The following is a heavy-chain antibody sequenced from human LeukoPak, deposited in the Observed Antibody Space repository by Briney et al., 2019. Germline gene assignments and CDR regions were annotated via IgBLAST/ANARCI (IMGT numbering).Heavy chain of an antibody. V-gene: IGHV1-69*04. CDR3: AKDSQPPSRRSDAFDI. CDR1: GGTFSSYA. Sequence: ASVKVSCKASGGTFSSYAISWVRQAPGQGLEWMGRIIPILGIANYAQKFQGRVTITADKSTSTAYMELNSLRAEDTAVYYCAKDSQPPSRRSDAFDIWGQGTMVTVSS. J-gene: IGHJ3*02. CDR2: IIPILGIA. D-gene: IGHD6-13*01.